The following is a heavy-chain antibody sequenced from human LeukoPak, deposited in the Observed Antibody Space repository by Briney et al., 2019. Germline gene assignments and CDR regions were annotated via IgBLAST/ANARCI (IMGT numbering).Heavy chain of an antibody. D-gene: IGHD3-10*01. Sequence: GSLRLSCAASGFTFSSYAMSWVRQAPGKGLEWIGYIYYSGSTNYNPSLKSRVTISVDTSKNQFSLKLSSVTAADTAVYYCARERGDYYGSGRSFDIWGQGTMVTVSS. J-gene: IGHJ3*02. CDR1: GFTFSSYA. V-gene: IGHV4-59*01. CDR2: IYYSGST. CDR3: ARERGDYYGSGRSFDI.